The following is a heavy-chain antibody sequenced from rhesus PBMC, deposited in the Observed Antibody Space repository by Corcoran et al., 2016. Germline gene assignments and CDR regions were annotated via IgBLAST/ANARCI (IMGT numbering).Heavy chain of an antibody. J-gene: IGHJ4*01. CDR2: ISGSSGSP. V-gene: IGHV4-99*02. CDR3: ARESDRGGRLTAPLDY. Sequence: QVQLQESGPGLVKPSETLSLTCAVSGYSISSGYSWGWIRQPPGKGLAYIGYISGSSGSPYYNPSLKSRVTISKDTSKNQFSLKLSSVTAADTAVYYCARESDRGGRLTAPLDYWGQGVLVTVSS. CDR1: GYSISSGYS. D-gene: IGHD2-15*01.